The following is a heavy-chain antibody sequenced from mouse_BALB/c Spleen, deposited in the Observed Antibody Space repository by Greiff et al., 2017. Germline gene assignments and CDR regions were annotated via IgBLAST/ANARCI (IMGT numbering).Heavy chain of an antibody. CDR2: ISSGGSYT. Sequence: EVQRVESGGGLVKPGGSLKLSCAASGFTFSSYTMSWVRQTPEKRLEWVATISSGGSYTYYPDSVKGRFTISRDNAKNTLYLQMSSLKSEDTAMYYCTRDRDNYAMDYWGQGTSVTVSS. CDR1: GFTFSSYT. J-gene: IGHJ4*01. CDR3: TRDRDNYAMDY. V-gene: IGHV5-6-4*01.